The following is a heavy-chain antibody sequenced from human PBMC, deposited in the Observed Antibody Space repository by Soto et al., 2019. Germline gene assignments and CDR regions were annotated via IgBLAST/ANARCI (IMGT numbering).Heavy chain of an antibody. V-gene: IGHV4-59*08. CDR2: IYYSGST. Sequence: SETLSLTCTVSGGSISSYYWSWIRQPPGKGLEWIGYIYYSGSTNYNPSLKSRVTISVDTSKNQFSLKLSSVTAADTAVYYCARVGNWFGESHSYYFDYWGQGTLVTVSS. D-gene: IGHD3-10*01. CDR1: GGSISSYY. J-gene: IGHJ4*02. CDR3: ARVGNWFGESHSYYFDY.